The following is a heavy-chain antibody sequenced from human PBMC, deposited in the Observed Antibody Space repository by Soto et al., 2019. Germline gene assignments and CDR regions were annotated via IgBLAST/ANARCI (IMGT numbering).Heavy chain of an antibody. D-gene: IGHD3-22*01. Sequence: GGSLRLSCAPSGFTFSNYGMHWVRHTPVKLLEWVANIKQDGSEKYYVDSVKGRFTISRDNAKNSLYLQMNSLRAEDTAVYYCAREVQGYYDSSVYGMDVWGQGTKVTGSS. J-gene: IGHJ6*02. CDR3: AREVQGYYDSSVYGMDV. CDR1: GFTFSNYG. CDR2: IKQDGSEK. V-gene: IGHV3-7*01.